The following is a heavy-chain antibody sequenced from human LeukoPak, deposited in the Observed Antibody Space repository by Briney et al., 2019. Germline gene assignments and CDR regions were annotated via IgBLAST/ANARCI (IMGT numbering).Heavy chain of an antibody. D-gene: IGHD2-2*01. CDR1: GFTFSSYA. Sequence: PGVSLRLSCAASGFTFSSYAMSWVRQSPGKGLEWVSAISGSGGSTYYADSVKGRFTISRDNSKNTLYLQMNSLRAEDTAVYYCAKARRYCSSTSCHGNFDYWGQGTLVTVSS. J-gene: IGHJ4*02. CDR2: ISGSGGST. CDR3: AKARRYCSSTSCHGNFDY. V-gene: IGHV3-23*01.